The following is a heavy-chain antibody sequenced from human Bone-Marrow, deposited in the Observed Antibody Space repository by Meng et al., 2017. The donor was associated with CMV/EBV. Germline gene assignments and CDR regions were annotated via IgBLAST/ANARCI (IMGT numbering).Heavy chain of an antibody. CDR1: GYTFTGYY. Sequence: ASVKVSCKASGYTFTGYYMHWVRQAPGQGLEWMGWITVYNGDTNFAQNFQDRVTLTTDTSTSTAYMELRGLTSDDTAVYYCARISLVAGVSRYWGQGTLVTVSS. CDR2: ITVYNGDT. V-gene: IGHV1-18*04. J-gene: IGHJ4*02. CDR3: ARISLVAGVSRY. D-gene: IGHD3-10*01.